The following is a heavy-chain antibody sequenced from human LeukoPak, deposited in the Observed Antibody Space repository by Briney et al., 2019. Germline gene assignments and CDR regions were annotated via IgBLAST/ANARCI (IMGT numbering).Heavy chain of an antibody. V-gene: IGHV4-30-2*01. CDR1: GGSISSGGYY. CDR2: IYHSGST. Sequence: SETLSLTCTVSGGSISSGGYYWSWIRQPPGKGLEWIGYIYHSGSTYYNPSLKSRVTISVDRSKNQFSLKLSSVTAADTAVYYCAGDSSSSDYWGQGTLVTVSS. D-gene: IGHD6-13*01. CDR3: AGDSSSSDY. J-gene: IGHJ4*02.